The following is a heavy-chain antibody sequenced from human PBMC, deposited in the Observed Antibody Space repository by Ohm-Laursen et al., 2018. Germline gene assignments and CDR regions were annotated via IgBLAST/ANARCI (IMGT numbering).Heavy chain of an antibody. V-gene: IGHV4-59*01. CDR2: YSGST. J-gene: IGHJ4*02. D-gene: IGHD3-9*01. CDR3: AREGDILTGYPFDY. Sequence: YSGSTNYNPSLKGRVTISVDTSKNQFSLKLSSVTAADTAVYYCAREGDILTGYPFDYWGQGTLVTVSS.